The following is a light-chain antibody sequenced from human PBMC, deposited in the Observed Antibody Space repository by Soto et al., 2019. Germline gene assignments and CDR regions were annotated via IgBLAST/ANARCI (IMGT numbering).Light chain of an antibody. Sequence: AIQLTQSPSSLSASVGDRVTITCRASQGISSALAWYQQKPGKAPKVLIYDASSLESGVPSRFSGRGSGTDFTLTISIRQPEDFATYYCQQFNSYPHTFGQGTKLEIK. J-gene: IGKJ2*01. CDR1: QGISSA. CDR2: DAS. CDR3: QQFNSYPHT. V-gene: IGKV1-13*02.